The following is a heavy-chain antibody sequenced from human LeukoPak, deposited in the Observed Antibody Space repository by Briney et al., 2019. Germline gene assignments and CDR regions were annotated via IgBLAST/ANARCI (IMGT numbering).Heavy chain of an antibody. D-gene: IGHD4-23*01. CDR1: GFTFSSYA. Sequence: GGSLRLSCAASGFTFSSYAMSWVRQAPGKGLEWVSAISGSGGSTYYADSVKGRFTISRDNAKNSVYLQMSALRAEDTAVYYCARYIETPRRDLDYWGQGTLVTVSS. V-gene: IGHV3-23*01. CDR3: ARYIETPRRDLDY. J-gene: IGHJ4*02. CDR2: ISGSGGST.